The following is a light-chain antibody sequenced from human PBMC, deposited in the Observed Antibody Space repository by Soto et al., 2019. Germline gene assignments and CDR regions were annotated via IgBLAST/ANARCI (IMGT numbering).Light chain of an antibody. CDR3: AAWDDSLNGVV. CDR1: SSNIGSKT. CDR2: SNN. Sequence: QSVLTQPPSASGTPGQRVTISCPGSSSNIGSKTVNWYQQVPGTAPKLLIYSNNQRPSGVPDRFSGSKSGTSVSLAISGFQSEDEADYYCAAWDDSLNGVVLGGGTKLTVL. J-gene: IGLJ2*01. V-gene: IGLV1-44*01.